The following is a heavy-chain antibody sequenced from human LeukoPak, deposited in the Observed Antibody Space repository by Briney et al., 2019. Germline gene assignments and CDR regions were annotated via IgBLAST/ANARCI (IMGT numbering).Heavy chain of an antibody. CDR2: IHAGGIPA. J-gene: IGHJ3*02. Sequence: GGSLRLSCTVSGFTFSAFAMIWVRQAPGKGPELVSAIHAGGIPAFYAESVKGRFTISRDNSRNTLFLQMNSLTAEDTAVYYCARDPNGDYIGAFDMWGPGTMVTVSS. CDR1: GFTFSAFA. V-gene: IGHV3-23*01. CDR3: ARDPNGDYIGAFDM. D-gene: IGHD4-17*01.